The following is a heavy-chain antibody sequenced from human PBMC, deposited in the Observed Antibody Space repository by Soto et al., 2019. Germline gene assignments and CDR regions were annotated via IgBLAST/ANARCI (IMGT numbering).Heavy chain of an antibody. J-gene: IGHJ4*02. CDR3: ARDLSGTTSDY. D-gene: IGHD1-7*01. Sequence: GASVKVSRKASGYTFTNYAMHWVRQAPGQRLEWMGWINAGNGNTKYSQKFQGRVTITRDTSASTAYMELSSLRSEDTAVYYCARDLSGTTSDYWGQGTLVTVSS. CDR1: GYTFTNYA. CDR2: INAGNGNT. V-gene: IGHV1-3*01.